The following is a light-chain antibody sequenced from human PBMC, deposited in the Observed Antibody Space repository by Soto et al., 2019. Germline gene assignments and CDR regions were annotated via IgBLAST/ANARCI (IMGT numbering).Light chain of an antibody. CDR3: QQRSDWPLT. J-gene: IGKJ4*01. Sequence: EIVLTQSPVTLSLSPGESATLSCRTSQSVRSYLAWYQQNPGQAPRLLMYDAANRATGIPARFRGSGSGTDFTLPISSLEPEDFAVYYCQQRSDWPLTFGGGTKVEIK. CDR2: DAA. CDR1: QSVRSY. V-gene: IGKV3-11*01.